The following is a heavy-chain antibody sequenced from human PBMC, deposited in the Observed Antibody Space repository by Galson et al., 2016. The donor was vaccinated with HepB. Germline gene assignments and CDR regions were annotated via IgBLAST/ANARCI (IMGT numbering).Heavy chain of an antibody. CDR2: ISYSGTT. J-gene: IGHJ4*02. Sequence: SETLSLTCTVSDDSISSSNYYWGWIRQPPGKGLEWIGTISYSGTTYYSPSLKSRVTISVDTSKNQFSLKLSSVTAADTAVYYCARKYCSGDHCHPGYWGQGTLVTVSS. CDR3: ARKYCSGDHCHPGY. D-gene: IGHD2-15*01. CDR1: DDSISSSNYY. V-gene: IGHV4-39*01.